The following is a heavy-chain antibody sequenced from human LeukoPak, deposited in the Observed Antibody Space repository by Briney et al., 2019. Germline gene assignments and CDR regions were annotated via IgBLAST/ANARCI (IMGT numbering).Heavy chain of an antibody. V-gene: IGHV4-59*02. Sequence: GSLRLSCAASGFTVSSNYMSWVRQPPGKGLEWIGYIYYSGSTNYNPSLKSRVTISVDTSKNQFSLKLSSVTAADTAVYYCARAPSSNYGDYVGWGQGTLVTVPS. CDR1: GFTVSSNY. CDR2: IYYSGST. CDR3: ARAPSSNYGDYVG. D-gene: IGHD4-17*01. J-gene: IGHJ4*02.